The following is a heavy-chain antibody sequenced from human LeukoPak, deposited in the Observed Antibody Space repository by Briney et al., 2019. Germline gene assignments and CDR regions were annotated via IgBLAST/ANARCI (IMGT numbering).Heavy chain of an antibody. J-gene: IGHJ4*02. CDR3: ANQAKAAAARRRGNYFDY. D-gene: IGHD6-13*01. Sequence: GGSLRLCCAASGFTFSSYAMSWVRQAPGKGVEWVSAISGSGGSTYYADSVKGRFTICRDKSKNTVYLKMNSLRAEDTALYYCANQAKAAAARRRGNYFDYWGQGTLVTVSS. V-gene: IGHV3-23*01. CDR1: GFTFSSYA. CDR2: ISGSGGST.